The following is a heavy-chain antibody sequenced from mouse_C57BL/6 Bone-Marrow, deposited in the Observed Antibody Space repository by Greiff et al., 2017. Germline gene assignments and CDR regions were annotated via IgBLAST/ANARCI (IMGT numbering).Heavy chain of an antibody. Sequence: EVQGVESGGGLVKPGGSLKLSCAASGFTFSSYAMSWVRQTPEKRLEWVATISDGGSYTYYPDNVKGRFTISRDNAKNNLYLQMSHLKSEDTAMYYCARDTIVTTRDVWGTGTTVTVSS. D-gene: IGHD2-5*01. CDR3: ARDTIVTTRDV. J-gene: IGHJ1*03. CDR2: ISDGGSYT. V-gene: IGHV5-4*01. CDR1: GFTFSSYA.